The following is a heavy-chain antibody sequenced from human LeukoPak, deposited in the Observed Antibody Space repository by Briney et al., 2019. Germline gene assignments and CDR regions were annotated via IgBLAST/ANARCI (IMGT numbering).Heavy chain of an antibody. D-gene: IGHD1-26*01. CDR1: GFTFSSYG. V-gene: IGHV3-23*01. J-gene: IGHJ4*02. CDR3: AKEGEWELAPPHPDY. Sequence: PGGSLRLSCAASGFTFSSYGMSWVRQAPGKGLGWVSAISGSGGSTYYADSVKGRFTISRDNSKNTLYLQMNSLRAEDTAVYYCAKEGEWELAPPHPDYWGQGTLVTVSS. CDR2: ISGSGGST.